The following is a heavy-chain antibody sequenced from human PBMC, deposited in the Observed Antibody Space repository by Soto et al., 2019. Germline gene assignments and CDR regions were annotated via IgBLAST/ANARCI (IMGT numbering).Heavy chain of an antibody. Sequence: QVQLVESGGGVVQPGRSLSLSCAASGFIFSNYAMHWVRQAPGKGLEWVAVMSYDGSREYYAGSVKGRFTFSRDNPKNPLYLQMNTLRPEDTAVYYCATLRPSFGVVKDYWGQGTLVTVSS. CDR3: ATLRPSFGVVKDY. CDR1: GFIFSNYA. CDR2: MSYDGSRE. J-gene: IGHJ4*02. V-gene: IGHV3-30-3*01. D-gene: IGHD2-15*01.